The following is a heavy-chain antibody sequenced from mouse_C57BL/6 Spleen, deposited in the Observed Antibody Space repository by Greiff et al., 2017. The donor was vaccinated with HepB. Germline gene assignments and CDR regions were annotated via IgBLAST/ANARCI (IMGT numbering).Heavy chain of an antibody. CDR1: GYAFSSSW. Sequence: VMLVESGPELVKPGASVKISCKASGYAFSSSWMNWVKQRPGKGLEWIGRIYPGDGDTNYNGKFKGKATLTADKSSSTAYMQLSSLTSEDSAVYFCASYYGYDGGDYWGQGTTLTVSS. D-gene: IGHD2-2*01. CDR3: ASYYGYDGGDY. CDR2: IYPGDGDT. V-gene: IGHV1-82*01. J-gene: IGHJ2*01.